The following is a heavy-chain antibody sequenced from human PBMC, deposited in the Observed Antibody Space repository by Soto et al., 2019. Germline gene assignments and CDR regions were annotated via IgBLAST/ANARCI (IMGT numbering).Heavy chain of an antibody. CDR2: INPNSGGT. V-gene: IGHV1-2*02. D-gene: IGHD2-2*01. J-gene: IGHJ4*02. CDR3: AREARATPTQRWAPFDD. CDR1: GYTFIAYY. Sequence: ASVKVSCKASGYTFIAYYMHLVRQAPGQGLEWMGWINPNSGGTNYAQKFQGRVTMTRDTSISTAYMELRSLRSDDTAVYYCAREARATPTQRWAPFDDWGQGTMVTVSS.